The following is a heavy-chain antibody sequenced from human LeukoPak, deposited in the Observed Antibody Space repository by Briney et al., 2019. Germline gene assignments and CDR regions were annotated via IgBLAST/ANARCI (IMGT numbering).Heavy chain of an antibody. J-gene: IGHJ4*02. D-gene: IGHD5-24*01. CDR1: GGTFSSYG. CDR3: ARSQRAGYNVYHFDY. V-gene: IGHV1-69*13. CDR2: IIPIFRTT. Sequence: SVKVSCKASGGTFSSYGVSWVRQAPGQGPEWMGGIIPIFRTTTYAQKFRGRVMITADESMSTAYMELSSLRSEDTAVYYCARSQRAGYNVYHFDYWGQGTLVTVSS.